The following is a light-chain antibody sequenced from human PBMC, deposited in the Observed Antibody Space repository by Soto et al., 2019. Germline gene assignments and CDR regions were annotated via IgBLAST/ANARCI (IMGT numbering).Light chain of an antibody. CDR1: QSVSSN. V-gene: IGKV3-15*01. CDR2: GAS. CDR3: QQYNKWPLT. J-gene: IGKJ4*01. Sequence: EIVMTQSPATLSVSPGERATLSCRASQSVSSNLAWYQQKPGQAPRLLIYGASTRATGFPARFSGGGSGTEFTLTISNLQSEDFAVYYRQQYNKWPLTFGGGTKVEIK.